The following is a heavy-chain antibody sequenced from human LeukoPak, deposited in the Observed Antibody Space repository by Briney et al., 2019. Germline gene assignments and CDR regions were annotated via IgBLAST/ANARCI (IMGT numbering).Heavy chain of an antibody. V-gene: IGHV3-23*01. CDR3: ARGGSRYFQH. J-gene: IGHJ1*01. D-gene: IGHD1-26*01. CDR1: GFTFSSYA. CDR2: ISGSGGST. Sequence: PGGSLRLSCAASGFTFSSYAMSWVRQAPGKGLEWVSDISGSGGSTYYADSVKGRFTISRDNSKNTLYLLMNSLRAEDTAVYYCARGGSRYFQHWGQGTLVTVSS.